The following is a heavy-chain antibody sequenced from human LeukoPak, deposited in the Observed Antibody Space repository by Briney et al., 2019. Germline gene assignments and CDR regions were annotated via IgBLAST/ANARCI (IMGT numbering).Heavy chain of an antibody. CDR3: ARGSLLSWQSEFDY. V-gene: IGHV6-1*01. CDR2: TYYRSKWYN. J-gene: IGHJ4*02. Sequence: SQTLSLTCAISGVSVSSNSAAWNWIRQSPSRGLEWLGRTYYRSKWYNDYAVSVKSRITINPDTSKNQFSLQLNSATPEDTAVYYCARGSLLSWQSEFDYWGQGTLVTVSS. CDR1: GVSVSSNSAA. D-gene: IGHD2-15*01.